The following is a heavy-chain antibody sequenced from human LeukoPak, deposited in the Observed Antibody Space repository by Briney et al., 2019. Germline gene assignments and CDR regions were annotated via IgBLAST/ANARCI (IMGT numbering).Heavy chain of an antibody. CDR2: ISASSSYT. CDR3: AAGTAADY. J-gene: IGHJ4*02. D-gene: IGHD6-13*01. CDR1: GLPFSDYY. V-gene: IGHV3-11*03. Sequence: AGGSLRLSCVVSGLPFSDYYMNWIRQTPGKGLEWISYISASSSYTVYADSVKGRFTISRDNAQNALFLQMNRLRVEDTAVYYCAAGTAADYWGQGTLVTVSS.